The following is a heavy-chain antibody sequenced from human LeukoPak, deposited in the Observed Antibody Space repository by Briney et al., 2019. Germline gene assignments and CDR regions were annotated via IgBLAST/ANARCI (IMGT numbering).Heavy chain of an antibody. D-gene: IGHD2-2*01. J-gene: IGHJ4*02. CDR3: ARVRDKEYQLLIDY. CDR2: IYHSGST. V-gene: IGHV4-30-2*01. Sequence: PSETLSLTCTVSGGSISSGGYYWSWIRQPPGKGLEWIGYIYHSGSTYYNPSLKSRVTISVDTSKNQFSLKLSSVTAADTAVYYCARVRDKEYQLLIDYWGQGTLVTVSS. CDR1: GGSISSGGYY.